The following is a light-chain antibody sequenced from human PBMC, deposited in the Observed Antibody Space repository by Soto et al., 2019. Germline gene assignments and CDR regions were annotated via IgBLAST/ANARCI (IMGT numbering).Light chain of an antibody. CDR2: GAS. CDR3: QQYGSSQS. V-gene: IGKV3-20*01. CDR1: QSVSFSY. J-gene: IGKJ1*01. Sequence: EIVLTQSPVTLSLSPGERATLSCRASQSVSFSYLAWYQQKPGQAPRLLIYGASSRATGIPDRFSGSGSGTDFTLTISRLEPEDFAVYYCQQYGSSQSFGQGTKVEIK.